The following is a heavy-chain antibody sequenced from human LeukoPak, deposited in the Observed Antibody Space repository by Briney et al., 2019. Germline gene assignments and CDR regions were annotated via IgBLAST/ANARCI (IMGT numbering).Heavy chain of an antibody. CDR2: ISAYNGNT. J-gene: IGHJ4*02. CDR1: GYTFTSYG. V-gene: IGHV1-18*01. CDR3: ARDLVGAYTFGAVDY. D-gene: IGHD3-16*01. Sequence: ASVKVSCKASGYTFTSYGISCVRQAPGQGLEWMGWISAYNGNTNYAQKLQGRVTMTTDTSTSTAYMELRSLRSDDTAVYYCARDLVGAYTFGAVDYWGQGALVTVSS.